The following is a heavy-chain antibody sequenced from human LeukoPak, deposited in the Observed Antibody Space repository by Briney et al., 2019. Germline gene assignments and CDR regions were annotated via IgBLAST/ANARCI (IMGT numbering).Heavy chain of an antibody. Sequence: SETLSLTCTVSGGSISSGSYYWSWIRQPAGKGLEWIGRIYTSGSTNYNPSLKSRVTISVDTSKNQFSLKLSSVTAADTAVYYCAREKVEMATILFDYWGQGTLVTVSS. J-gene: IGHJ4*02. CDR1: GGSISSGSYY. V-gene: IGHV4-61*02. CDR3: AREKVEMATILFDY. D-gene: IGHD5-24*01. CDR2: IYTSGST.